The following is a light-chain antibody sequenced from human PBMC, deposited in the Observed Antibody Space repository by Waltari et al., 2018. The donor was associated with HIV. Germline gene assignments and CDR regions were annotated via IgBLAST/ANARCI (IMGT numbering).Light chain of an antibody. CDR1: QIIDDC. CDR2: RTS. Sequence: DIQMTQSPSTLSASVGDRVTITCRASQIIDDCVAWYQQKPGKAPKLLIYRTSTRQTGVPPRFRGGGSGTDFTLIISGLQPDDFAAYYCMQYGSYFRTFGQGTRVDVK. CDR3: MQYGSYFRT. J-gene: IGKJ1*01. V-gene: IGKV1-5*03.